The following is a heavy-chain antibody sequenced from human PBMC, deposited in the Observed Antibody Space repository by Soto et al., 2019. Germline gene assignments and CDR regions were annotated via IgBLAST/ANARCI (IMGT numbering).Heavy chain of an antibody. CDR3: ARARHYDILTGYFGGGLGMDV. D-gene: IGHD3-9*01. V-gene: IGHV3-33*01. CDR1: GFTFSSYG. CDR2: IWYDGSNK. J-gene: IGHJ6*02. Sequence: PGGPLRLSCTASGFTFSSYGMHWVRQAPGKGLEWVAVIWYDGSNKYYADSVKGRFTISRDNSKNTLYLQMNSLRAEDTAVYYCARARHYDILTGYFGGGLGMDVWGQGTTVTVSS.